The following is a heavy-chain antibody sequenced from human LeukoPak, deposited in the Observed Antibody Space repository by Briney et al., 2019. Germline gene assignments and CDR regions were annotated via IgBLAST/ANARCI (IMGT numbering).Heavy chain of an antibody. V-gene: IGHV1-8*01. Sequence: ASVKVSCKASGYTFTSYDINWVRQATGQGLAWMGLMNPNNGYTVYAQKFQGRVTMTRDTSISTAYLELSSLRSEDTAFYYCARNLMYCSSTTCYLEYWGQGTLVTVAS. CDR1: GYTFTSYD. J-gene: IGHJ4*02. D-gene: IGHD2-2*01. CDR3: ARNLMYCSSTTCYLEY. CDR2: MNPNNGYT.